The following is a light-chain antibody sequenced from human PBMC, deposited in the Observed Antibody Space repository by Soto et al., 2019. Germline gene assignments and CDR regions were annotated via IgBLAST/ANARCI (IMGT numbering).Light chain of an antibody. CDR3: HQYDRSPLT. CDR1: QSVSSSY. CDR2: GAS. Sequence: EIVLTQSPGTLSLSPGERATLSCRASQSVSSSYLAWYQQKPGQAPRLLIYGASSRATGIPDRFSGSGSGTDFTLTISRLEPEDFAVYYCHQYDRSPLTFGGGTTVEIK. V-gene: IGKV3-20*01. J-gene: IGKJ4*01.